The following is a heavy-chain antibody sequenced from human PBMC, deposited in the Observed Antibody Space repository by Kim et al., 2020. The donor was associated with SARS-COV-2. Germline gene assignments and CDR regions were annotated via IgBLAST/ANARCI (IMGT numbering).Heavy chain of an antibody. CDR2: IHTGGAT. CDR1: GFSVSGDY. Sequence: GGSLRLSCAVSGFSVSGDYMNWVRQAPGKGLECVSVIHTGGATFYADSVKGRFTISRDGSKNTLYLQMNSLRVEDTAVYYCARHDWFDPWGQGTLVPVSS. CDR3: ARHDWFDP. J-gene: IGHJ5*02. V-gene: IGHV3-66*04.